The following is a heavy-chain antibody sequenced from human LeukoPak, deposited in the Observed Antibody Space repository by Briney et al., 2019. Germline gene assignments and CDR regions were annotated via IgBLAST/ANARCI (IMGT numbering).Heavy chain of an antibody. D-gene: IGHD3-22*01. J-gene: IGHJ3*02. V-gene: IGHV3-21*01. CDR1: GFTFSSYS. Sequence: GSLRLSCAASGFTFSSYSMNWVRQAPGKGLEWVSSISSSSSYIYYADSVKGRFTISRDNAKNSLYLQMNSLRAEDTAVYYCARDRYYYDSSGYDAFDIWGQGTMVTVSS. CDR3: ARDRYYYDSSGYDAFDI. CDR2: ISSSSSYI.